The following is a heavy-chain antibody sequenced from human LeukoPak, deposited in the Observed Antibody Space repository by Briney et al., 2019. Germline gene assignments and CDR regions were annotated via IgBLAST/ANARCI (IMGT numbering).Heavy chain of an antibody. J-gene: IGHJ4*02. D-gene: IGHD2-2*01. CDR2: ST. Sequence: STNYNPSLKSRVTISVDTSKNQFSLKLSSVTAADTAVYYCASPGIVVVPAALSPGRTFDYWGQGTLVTVSS. CDR3: ASPGIVVVPAALSPGRTFDY. V-gene: IGHV4-34*01.